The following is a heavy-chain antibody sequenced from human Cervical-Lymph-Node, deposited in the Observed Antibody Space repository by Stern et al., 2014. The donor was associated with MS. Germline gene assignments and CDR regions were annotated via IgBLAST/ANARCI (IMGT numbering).Heavy chain of an antibody. D-gene: IGHD6-19*01. Sequence: VQLVESGGGVVQPGRSLRLSCAASGFTFSNFGMHWVRQAPGTGLEWETLISYDGGNEYYADSVKGRFTISRDDSKNKLYLQLNSLRPEDTAVYYCAKGRTVAGKGVGAFDVWGQGTLVTVSS. CDR2: ISYDGGNE. CDR1: GFTFSNFG. J-gene: IGHJ3*01. CDR3: AKGRTVAGKGVGAFDV. V-gene: IGHV3-30*18.